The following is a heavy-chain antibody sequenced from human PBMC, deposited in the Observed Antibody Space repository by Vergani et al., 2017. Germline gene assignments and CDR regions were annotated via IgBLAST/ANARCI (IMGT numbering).Heavy chain of an antibody. J-gene: IGHJ2*01. CDR2: IYPGDSDT. CDR1: GYSFTSYW. D-gene: IGHD1-1*01. Sequence: EVELVQSGPEMRKPGESLKISCKGSGYSFTSYWIGWVRQMPGKGLEWMGIIYPGDSDTRYSPSFQGQVTISADKSISTAYLQWSSLKASDTAMYYCARPGGWVGRYGWYFDLWGRGTLVTVSS. V-gene: IGHV5-51*01. CDR3: ARPGGWVGRYGWYFDL.